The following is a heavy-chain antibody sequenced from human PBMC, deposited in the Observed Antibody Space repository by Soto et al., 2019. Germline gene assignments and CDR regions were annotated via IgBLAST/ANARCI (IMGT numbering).Heavy chain of an antibody. CDR1: GGSISSSSYY. V-gene: IGHV4-39*01. J-gene: IGHJ3*02. CDR3: TSQILVLVPAAILDAFDI. Sequence: SEMLSLTCTVSGGSISSSSYYWGWIRQPPGKGLEWIGSIYYSGSTYYNPSLKSRVTLSVDTSKNQFSLKLSSVTAADTAVYYCTSQILVLVPAAILDAFDIWGQGTMVTVSS. CDR2: IYYSGST. D-gene: IGHD2-2*01.